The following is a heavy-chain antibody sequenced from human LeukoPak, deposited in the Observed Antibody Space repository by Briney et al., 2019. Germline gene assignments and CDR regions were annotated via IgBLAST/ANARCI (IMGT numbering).Heavy chain of an antibody. CDR2: IYYSGST. J-gene: IGHJ5*02. V-gene: IGHV4-39*07. Sequence: KTSETLSLTCTVSGGSISSSSYYWGWIRQPPGKGLEWIGSIYYSGSTYYNPSLKSRVTISVDTSKNQFSLKLSSVTAADTAVYYCAREEYSSGWLYWFDPWGQGTLVTVSS. D-gene: IGHD6-19*01. CDR3: AREEYSSGWLYWFDP. CDR1: GGSISSSSYY.